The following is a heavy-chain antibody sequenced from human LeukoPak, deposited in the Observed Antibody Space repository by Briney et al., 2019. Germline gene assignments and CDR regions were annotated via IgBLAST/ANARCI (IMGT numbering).Heavy chain of an antibody. J-gene: IGHJ4*02. V-gene: IGHV3-30*04. CDR2: ISYDGSNK. Sequence: GGSLRLSCAASGFTFSSYAMHWVRQAPGKGLEWVAVISYDGSNKYYADSVKGRFTISRDNSKNTLYLQMNSLGAEDTAVYYCARGSIQLWVLTQIDYWGQGTLVTVSS. CDR1: GFTFSSYA. CDR3: ARGSIQLWVLTQIDY. D-gene: IGHD5-18*01.